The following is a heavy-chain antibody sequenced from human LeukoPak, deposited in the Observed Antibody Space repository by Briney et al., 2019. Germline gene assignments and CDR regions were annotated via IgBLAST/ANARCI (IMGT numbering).Heavy chain of an antibody. Sequence: ASVKVSCKASGYTFTGYYMHWVRQAPGQGLEWMGWINPNSGGTNYAQKSQGRVTMTRDTSISTAYMELSRLRSDDTAVYYCARERAYVFDYGGNRDAFDIWGQGTMVTVSS. V-gene: IGHV1-2*02. J-gene: IGHJ3*02. D-gene: IGHD4-23*01. CDR3: ARERAYVFDYGGNRDAFDI. CDR1: GYTFTGYY. CDR2: INPNSGGT.